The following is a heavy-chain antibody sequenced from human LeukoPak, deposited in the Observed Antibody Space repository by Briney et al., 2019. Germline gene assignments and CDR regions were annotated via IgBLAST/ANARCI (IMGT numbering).Heavy chain of an antibody. V-gene: IGHV1-18*01. CDR1: GGTFSSYG. D-gene: IGHD3-22*01. J-gene: IGHJ4*02. CDR2: ISAYNGNT. Sequence: ASVKVSCKASGGTFSSYGISWVRQAPGQGLEWMGWISAYNGNTNYAQKLQGRVTMTTDTSTSTAYMELRSLRSDDTAVYYCARDHTYYYDSSGYYSRFDYWGQGTLVTVSS. CDR3: ARDHTYYYDSSGYYSRFDY.